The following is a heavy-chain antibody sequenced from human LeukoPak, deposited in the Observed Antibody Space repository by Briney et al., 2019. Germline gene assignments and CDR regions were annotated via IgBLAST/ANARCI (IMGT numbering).Heavy chain of an antibody. CDR2: IIPIFGTA. CDR1: GGTFSSYA. D-gene: IGHD2-21*02. J-gene: IGHJ6*03. V-gene: IGHV1-69*06. Sequence: ASVKVSCKASGGTFSSYAISWVRQAPGQGLEWMGGIIPIFGTANYAQKFQGRVTITADKSTSTAYMELSSLRSEDTAVYYCARDGGDDYYYYYMDVWGKGTTVTVSS. CDR3: ARDGGDDYYYYYMDV.